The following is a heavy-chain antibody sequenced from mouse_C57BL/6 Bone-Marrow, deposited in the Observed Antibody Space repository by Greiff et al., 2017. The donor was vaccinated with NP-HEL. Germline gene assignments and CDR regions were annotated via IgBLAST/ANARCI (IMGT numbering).Heavy chain of an antibody. CDR1: GYTFTSYW. J-gene: IGHJ4*01. Sequence: QVQLQQPGAELVKPGASVKMSCKASGYTFTSYWITWVKQRPGQGLEWIGDIYPGSGSTNYNEKFKSKATLTVDTSSSTAYMQLSSLTSEDSAVYYCARFGTWTGYAMDYWGQGTSVTVSA. D-gene: IGHD3-3*01. CDR3: ARFGTWTGYAMDY. CDR2: IYPGSGST. V-gene: IGHV1-55*01.